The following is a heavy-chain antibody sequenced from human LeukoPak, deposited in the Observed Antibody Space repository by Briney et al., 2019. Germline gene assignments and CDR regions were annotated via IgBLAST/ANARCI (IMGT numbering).Heavy chain of an antibody. Sequence: PGGSLRLSCAASGFAFSNNAMAWVRQAPGQGLEWVSGIGGDGNTHYADSVRGRFTISRDISENTVSLQMSSLRAEDTAVYYCAKDMMRWSFDSWGQGILVTVSS. CDR3: AKDMMRWSFDS. CDR1: GFAFSNNA. J-gene: IGHJ4*02. V-gene: IGHV3-23*01. CDR2: IGGDGNT. D-gene: IGHD3-16*01.